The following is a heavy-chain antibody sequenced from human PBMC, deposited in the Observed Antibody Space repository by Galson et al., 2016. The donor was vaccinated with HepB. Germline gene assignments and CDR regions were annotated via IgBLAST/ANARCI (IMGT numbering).Heavy chain of an antibody. J-gene: IGHJ4*02. Sequence: SLRLSCAASGFTFSSYGMHWVRQAPGKGLEWVAFISYDGSNKKYADSVKGRFTISRDKSKKTLYLQMNSLRAEDTAVYYCAKDGRIYCSRASCHDHFHYWGQGTLVTVSS. CDR3: AKDGRIYCSRASCHDHFHY. V-gene: IGHV3-30*18. CDR2: ISYDGSNK. D-gene: IGHD2-2*01. CDR1: GFTFSSYG.